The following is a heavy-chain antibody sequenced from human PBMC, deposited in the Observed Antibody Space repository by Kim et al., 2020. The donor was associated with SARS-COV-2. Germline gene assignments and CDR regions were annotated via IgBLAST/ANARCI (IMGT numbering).Heavy chain of an antibody. CDR1: GYTFTSYH. D-gene: IGHD6-13*01. CDR3: ARGGSSTFSYSYFES. CDR2: INPSGGST. J-gene: IGHJ4*02. V-gene: IGHV1-46*01. Sequence: ASVKVYCKASGYTFTSYHMHWVRQAPGQGLEWMAIINPSGGSTSYTYRFQGRVTVTSDTSTSTVYMELSSLRSEDTAVYYCARGGSSTFSYSYFESWGQGTLVSVSS.